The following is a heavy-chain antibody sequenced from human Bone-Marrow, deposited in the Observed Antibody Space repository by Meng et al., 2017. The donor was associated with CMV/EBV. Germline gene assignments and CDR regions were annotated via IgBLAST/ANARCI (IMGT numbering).Heavy chain of an antibody. J-gene: IGHJ5*02. Sequence: ASVKVSCKASGYTFTSYYMHWVRQAPGQGLEWMGIINPSGGSTSYAQKFQDRVTITTDESTSTAYMELSSLRSEDTAVYYCARGGGNARINWFDPWGQGTLVTVSS. D-gene: IGHD4-23*01. CDR2: INPSGGST. CDR3: ARGGGNARINWFDP. CDR1: GYTFTSYY. V-gene: IGHV1-46*01.